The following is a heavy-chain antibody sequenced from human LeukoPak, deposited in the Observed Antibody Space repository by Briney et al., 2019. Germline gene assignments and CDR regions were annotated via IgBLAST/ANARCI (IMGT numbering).Heavy chain of an antibody. Sequence: PGGSLRLSCAASGFTFRGYWMSWVRQAPGKGLEWVANIKKDGSEKYYVDSVRGRFTISRDNAKNSLYVQMNSLKAEDTAVYYCAAVPPYAAFGYWGQGTLVTVSS. CDR1: GFTFRGYW. J-gene: IGHJ4*02. D-gene: IGHD2-8*01. CDR3: AAVPPYAAFGY. CDR2: IKKDGSEK. V-gene: IGHV3-7*01.